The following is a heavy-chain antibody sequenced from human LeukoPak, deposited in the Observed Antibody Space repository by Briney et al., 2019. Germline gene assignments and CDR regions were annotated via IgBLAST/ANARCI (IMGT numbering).Heavy chain of an antibody. V-gene: IGHV3-23*01. D-gene: IGHD2-21*01. CDR1: GFTFSSYA. Sequence: PGGSLRLSCAASGFTFSSYAMSWVRQAPGKGLEWVSAISGSGGSTYYADSVKGRFTISRDNSKNTLYLQMNSLRAEDTAVYYCAKGGSYCGGDCYSDYWGQGTLVTVTS. J-gene: IGHJ4*02. CDR2: ISGSGGST. CDR3: AKGGSYCGGDCYSDY.